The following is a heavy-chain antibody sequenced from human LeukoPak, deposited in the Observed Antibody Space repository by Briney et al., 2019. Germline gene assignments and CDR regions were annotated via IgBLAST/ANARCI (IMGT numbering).Heavy chain of an antibody. J-gene: IGHJ4*02. D-gene: IGHD3-16*02. CDR3: ARGRRYDYVWGSYRHGPYYFDY. V-gene: IGHV4-30-4*01. CDR1: GGSISSGDYY. CDR2: IYYSGST. Sequence: SETLSLTCTVSGGSISSGDYYWSWIRQPPGKGLEWIGYIYYSGSTYYNPSLKSRVTISVDTSKNQFSLKLSSVTAADTAVYYCARGRRYDYVWGSYRHGPYYFDYWGQGTLVTVSS.